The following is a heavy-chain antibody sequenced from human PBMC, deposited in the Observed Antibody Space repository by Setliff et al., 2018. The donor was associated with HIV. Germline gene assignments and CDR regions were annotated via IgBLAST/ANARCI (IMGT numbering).Heavy chain of an antibody. D-gene: IGHD5-18*01. V-gene: IGHV4-39*01. J-gene: IGHJ5*02. CDR3: ARRGAAMVLNWFDP. CDR2: IYYSGST. Sequence: SETLSLTCAVSGGTISSTSYYWGWIRQPPGKGLEWIAIIYYSGSTFYNPSLESRVTMSVDTPQNQFSLRLTSVTAADTAVYYCARRGAAMVLNWFDPWGQGTLVTVSS. CDR1: GGTISSTSYY.